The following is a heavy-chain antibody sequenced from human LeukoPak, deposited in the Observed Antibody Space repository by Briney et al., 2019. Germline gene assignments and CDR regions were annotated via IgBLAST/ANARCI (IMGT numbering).Heavy chain of an antibody. D-gene: IGHD3-10*01. Sequence: PGGSLRLSCAASGFTFSDYYMSWIRQAPGKGLERVSYIGTSGNTIYYVESVKGRFTISRDNAKNSLYLQMNSLRAEDTAVYYCAKDGGSGTDFDYWGQGTLVTVSS. CDR2: IGTSGNTI. CDR3: AKDGGSGTDFDY. V-gene: IGHV3-11*01. J-gene: IGHJ4*02. CDR1: GFTFSDYY.